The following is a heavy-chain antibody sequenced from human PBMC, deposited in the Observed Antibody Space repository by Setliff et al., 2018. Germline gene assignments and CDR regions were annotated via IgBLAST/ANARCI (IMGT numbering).Heavy chain of an antibody. J-gene: IGHJ4*02. CDR3: VRDLHWGFDY. V-gene: IGHV3-48*01. D-gene: IGHD7-27*01. CDR2: ISNSGATT. CDR1: GFTFSSYS. Sequence: GGSLRLSCAASGFTFSSYSMNWVRQAPGKGLEWVSTISNSGATTSYADSVKGRFTISRDNVKNSLFLQMNSLRAEDTAVYYCVRDLHWGFDYWGLGTLVTVSS.